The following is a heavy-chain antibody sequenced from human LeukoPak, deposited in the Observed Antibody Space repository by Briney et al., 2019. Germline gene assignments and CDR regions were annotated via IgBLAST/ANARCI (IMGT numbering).Heavy chain of an antibody. Sequence: GGSLRLSCAASGFTFDDYAMHWVRQAPGKGLEWVSGISWNSGSIGYADSVKGRFTISRDNSKNTLYLQMSSLRAEDTAVYYCARDSCSGGSCYSDYWGQGTLVTVSS. CDR3: ARDSCSGGSCYSDY. CDR1: GFTFDDYA. CDR2: ISWNSGSI. D-gene: IGHD2-15*01. J-gene: IGHJ4*02. V-gene: IGHV3-9*01.